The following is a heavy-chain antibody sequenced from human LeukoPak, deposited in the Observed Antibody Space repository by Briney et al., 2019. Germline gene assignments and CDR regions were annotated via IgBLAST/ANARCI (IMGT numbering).Heavy chain of an antibody. Sequence: PGGSLRLSCAASGFTFSSYAMHWVRQAPGKGLEWVAVISYDGSNKYYADSVKGRFTISRDNSKNTLYLQMNSLRAEDTAVYYCARRITMIENAFDIWGQGTMVTVSS. CDR2: ISYDGSNK. D-gene: IGHD3-22*01. CDR3: ARRITMIENAFDI. J-gene: IGHJ3*02. CDR1: GFTFSSYA. V-gene: IGHV3-30*04.